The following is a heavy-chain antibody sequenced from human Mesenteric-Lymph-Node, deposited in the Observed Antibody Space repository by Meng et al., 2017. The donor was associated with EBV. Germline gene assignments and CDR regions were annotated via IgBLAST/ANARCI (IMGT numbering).Heavy chain of an antibody. CDR2: IYWDDDK. CDR3: AHRGSSWFFDY. J-gene: IGHJ4*02. V-gene: IGHV2-5*02. D-gene: IGHD6-13*01. Sequence: QMHLKESGPTLVKPAQTLTLTCTLSGVSLSSSGVGVGWIRQPPGKALEWLALIYWDDDKEYSPSLKSRLTITKDTSKDQVVLTMTNMDPVDTATYYCAHRGSSWFFDYWGQGTLVTVSS. CDR1: GVSLSSSGVG.